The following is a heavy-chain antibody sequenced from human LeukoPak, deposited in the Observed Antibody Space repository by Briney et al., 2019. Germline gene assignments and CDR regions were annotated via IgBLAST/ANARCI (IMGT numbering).Heavy chain of an antibody. CDR3: CGGLFYCDY. D-gene: IGHD3-10*01. V-gene: IGHV3-30*03. CDR2: ISFDGSNK. J-gene: IGHJ4*02. CDR1: GFSFSSYG. Sequence: GGSLRLSCAASGFSFSSYGMHWVRQAPGKGLEWVAGISFDGSNKYYADSLKGRFTISRDNSKNTLYMQMNSLRVEDTAVYYCCGGLFYCDYLGQGTLVTASS.